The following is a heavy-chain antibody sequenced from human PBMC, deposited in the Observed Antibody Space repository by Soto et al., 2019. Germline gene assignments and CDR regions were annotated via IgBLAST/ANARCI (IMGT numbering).Heavy chain of an antibody. D-gene: IGHD5-18*01. Sequence: GGSLRLSCAASGFTFSSYGMHWVRQAPGKGLEWVAVIWYDGSNKYYADSVKGRFTISRDNSKNTLYLQMNSLRAEDTAVYYCARVVDTAMGYYYYGMDVWGQGTTVTVSS. CDR3: ARVVDTAMGYYYYGMDV. J-gene: IGHJ6*02. V-gene: IGHV3-33*01. CDR2: IWYDGSNK. CDR1: GFTFSSYG.